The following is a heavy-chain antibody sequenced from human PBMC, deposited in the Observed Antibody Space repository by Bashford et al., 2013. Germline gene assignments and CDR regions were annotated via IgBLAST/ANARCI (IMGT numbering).Heavy chain of an antibody. CDR3: ARELATKIDY. CDR2: ISSDSSYI. Sequence: VRQAPGKGLEWVSSISSDSSYIYYADSVKGRFTISRDNAENSLYLQMNSLRAEDTAVYYCARELATKIDYWGQGTLVTVSS. J-gene: IGHJ4*02. V-gene: IGHV3-21*04. D-gene: IGHD5-12*01.